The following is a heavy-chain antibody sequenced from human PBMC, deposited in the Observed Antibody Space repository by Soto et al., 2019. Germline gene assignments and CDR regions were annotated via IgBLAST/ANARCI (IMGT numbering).Heavy chain of an antibody. CDR1: GFNFITHS. D-gene: IGHD3-22*01. CDR2: ISSSAVYI. Sequence: EVQLVESGGGPVRPGGSLKLSCAASGFNFITHSLSWVRQAPGKGLEWVASISSSAVYIDYADSVKGRFTISRDNANNSLYLQMNSLRAEDTATYYCVRDGLDYYDTERLYFDKWGQGTLVTVSS. CDR3: VRDGLDYYDTERLYFDK. V-gene: IGHV3-21*01. J-gene: IGHJ4*02.